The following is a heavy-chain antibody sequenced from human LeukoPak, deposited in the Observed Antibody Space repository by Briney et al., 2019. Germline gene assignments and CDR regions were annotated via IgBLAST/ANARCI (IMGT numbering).Heavy chain of an antibody. CDR2: IYHSGST. CDR1: GGSISSSNW. Sequence: SGTLSLTRAVSGGSISSSNWWSWVRQPPGKGLEWIGEIYHSGSTNYNPSLKSRVTISVDKSKNQFSLKLSSVTAADTAVYYCATPGDYGDYGAFDIWGQGTMVTVSS. CDR3: ATPGDYGDYGAFDI. D-gene: IGHD4-17*01. J-gene: IGHJ3*02. V-gene: IGHV4-4*02.